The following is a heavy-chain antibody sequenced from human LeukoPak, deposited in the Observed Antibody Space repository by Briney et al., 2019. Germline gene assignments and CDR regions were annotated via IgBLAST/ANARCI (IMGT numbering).Heavy chain of an antibody. D-gene: IGHD2-2*01. CDR3: ARDRRYCSSTSCPRWFDP. J-gene: IGHJ5*02. V-gene: IGHV1-69*01. Sequence: GASVKVSCKASERTFSSYAISWVRQAPGQGLEWMGGIIPIFGTANYPQKFQGRVTITADESTSTAYLELSSLRSEATAVYYCARDRRYCSSTSCPRWFDPWGQGTLVTVSS. CDR2: IIPIFGTA. CDR1: ERTFSSYA.